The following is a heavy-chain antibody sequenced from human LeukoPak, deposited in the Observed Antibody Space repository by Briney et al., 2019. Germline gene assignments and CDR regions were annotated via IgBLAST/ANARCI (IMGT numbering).Heavy chain of an antibody. CDR2: INHSGST. CDR3: ARRSFYYYDSSGSET. V-gene: IGHV4-34*01. J-gene: IGHJ5*02. CDR1: GGSFSGYY. Sequence: SETLSLTCAVYGGSFSGYYWSWIRQPPGKGLEWIGEINHSGSTNYNPSLKSRATISVDTSKNQFSLKLSSVTAADTAVYYCARRSFYYYDSSGSETWGQGTLVTVSS. D-gene: IGHD3-22*01.